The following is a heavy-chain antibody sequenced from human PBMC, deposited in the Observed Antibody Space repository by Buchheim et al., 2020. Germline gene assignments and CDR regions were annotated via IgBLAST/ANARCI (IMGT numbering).Heavy chain of an antibody. CDR1: GGTFSSYA. Sequence: QVQLVQSGAEVKKPGSSVKVSCKASGGTFSSYAISWVRQAPGQGLEWMGGIIPIFGTANYAQKFQGRVTITADESTTTAYMELSSLRSEDTAVYYCARDRELRYFDWSLHPYYYGMDVWGQGTT. CDR2: IIPIFGTA. V-gene: IGHV1-69*01. J-gene: IGHJ6*02. CDR3: ARDRELRYFDWSLHPYYYGMDV. D-gene: IGHD3-9*01.